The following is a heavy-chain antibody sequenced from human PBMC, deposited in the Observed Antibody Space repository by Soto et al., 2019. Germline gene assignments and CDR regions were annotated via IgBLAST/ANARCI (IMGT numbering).Heavy chain of an antibody. CDR2: IYYSGST. D-gene: IGHD3-10*01. Sequence: QVQLQESGPGLVKPSETLSLTCTVSGGSVSSGNYYWSWIRQPPGKGLEWIGYIYYSGSTHYNSSLKSLVTIAADTSKNQFSLSLSCVTAADTAVYYCARDIRGVRVDYWGQGTLVTVSS. CDR1: GGSVSSGNYY. V-gene: IGHV4-61*01. CDR3: ARDIRGVRVDY. J-gene: IGHJ4*02.